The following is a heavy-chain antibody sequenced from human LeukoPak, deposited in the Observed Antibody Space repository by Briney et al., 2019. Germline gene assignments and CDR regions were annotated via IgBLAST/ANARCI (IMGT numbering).Heavy chain of an antibody. D-gene: IGHD1-7*01. V-gene: IGHV3-21*01. CDR1: GFTFSSYS. J-gene: IGHJ6*02. CDR3: AAGTTSCGMYV. Sequence: PGGSLRLSCVASGFTFSSYSMNWVRQAPGKGREWVSSISSSSRYIDYADSVKGRFTISRDNAKNSLYLQMTGQRAEDTAVYDRAAGTTSCGMYVWGQGTTVTVSS. CDR2: ISSSSRYI.